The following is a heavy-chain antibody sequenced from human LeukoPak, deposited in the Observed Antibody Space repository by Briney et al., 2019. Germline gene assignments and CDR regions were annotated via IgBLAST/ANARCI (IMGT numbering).Heavy chain of an antibody. V-gene: IGHV3-66*04. J-gene: IGHJ4*02. CDR1: GFTVSSNY. Sequence: PGGSLRLSCAASGFTVSSNYMSWVRQAPGKGLEWVSMIYSGGSTYYADSVKGRFTTSRDNSKNTLDLQMNSLRAEDTAVYYCARRGHGYGSPFDYWGQGTLVTVSS. CDR3: ARRGHGYGSPFDY. D-gene: IGHD5-18*01. CDR2: IYSGGST.